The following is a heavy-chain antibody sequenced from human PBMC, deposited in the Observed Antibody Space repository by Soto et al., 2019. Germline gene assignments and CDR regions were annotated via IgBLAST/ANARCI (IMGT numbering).Heavy chain of an antibody. D-gene: IGHD2-2*02. CDR1: GYTFTNYD. V-gene: IGHV1-18*01. Sequence: ASVKVSCKASGYTFTNYDINWVRQAPGQGLEWMGWISADTGDTNYAQKLQGRVTMATDTSTSTAYMQLRTLRSDDTAVYYCAISKYTPTWSGGPDYWGQGTLVTVSS. CDR3: AISKYTPTWSGGPDY. CDR2: ISADTGDT. J-gene: IGHJ4*02.